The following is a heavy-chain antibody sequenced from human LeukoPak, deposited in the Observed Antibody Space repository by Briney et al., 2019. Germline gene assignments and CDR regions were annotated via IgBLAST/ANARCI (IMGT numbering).Heavy chain of an antibody. Sequence: SETLSLTCTVSGGSISSGGYYWSWIRQHPGKGLEWIGYIYYSGSTYYNPSLKSRVTISVDTSKNQFSLKLSSVTAADTAVYYCASGYSGSYFYFDYWGQGTLVTVPS. CDR1: GGSISSGGYY. V-gene: IGHV4-31*03. J-gene: IGHJ4*02. D-gene: IGHD1-26*01. CDR3: ASGYSGSYFYFDY. CDR2: IYYSGST.